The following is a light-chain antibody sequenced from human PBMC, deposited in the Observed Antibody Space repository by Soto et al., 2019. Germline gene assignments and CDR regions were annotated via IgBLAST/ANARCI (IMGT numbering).Light chain of an antibody. CDR1: QSVSNS. CDR3: QQYNKWPPLT. J-gene: IGKJ4*01. CDR2: DAS. Sequence: EIVMTQSPATLSVSPGEGATLSCRASQSVSNSLAWYQQKPGQAPRLLIYDASTRATGIPARFSGSGSGAEFSLTISSLQSEDVAVYYCQQYNKWPPLTFGGGTKVEIK. V-gene: IGKV3-15*01.